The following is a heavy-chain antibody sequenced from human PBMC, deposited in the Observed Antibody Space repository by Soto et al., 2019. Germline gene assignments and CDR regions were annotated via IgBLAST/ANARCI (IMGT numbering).Heavy chain of an antibody. J-gene: IGHJ4*02. CDR2: IVVGSGNT. V-gene: IGHV1-58*01. D-gene: IGHD5-12*01. Sequence: GASVKVSCKASGFTFTSSAVQWVRRARGQRLEWIGWIVVGSGNTNYAQKFQERVTITRDMSTSTAYMELSSLRSEDTAVYYCAVSRWLQFDEPTYWGQGTLVTVSS. CDR1: GFTFTSSA. CDR3: AVSRWLQFDEPTY.